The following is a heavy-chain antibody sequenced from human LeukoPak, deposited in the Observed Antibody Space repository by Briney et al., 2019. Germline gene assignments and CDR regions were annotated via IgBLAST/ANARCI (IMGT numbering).Heavy chain of an antibody. V-gene: IGHV3-21*01. Sequence: GGSLRLSCAASGFTFNTYSMNWVRQAPGKGLEWVSSISSSSSYIYNADSVKGRFTISRDNAKNSLYLQMNSLRAEDTAVYYCARDPFGMTRVRGVIITSDYWGQGTLVTVS. CDR2: ISSSSSYI. D-gene: IGHD3-10*01. CDR1: GFTFNTYS. CDR3: ARDPFGMTRVRGVIITSDY. J-gene: IGHJ4*02.